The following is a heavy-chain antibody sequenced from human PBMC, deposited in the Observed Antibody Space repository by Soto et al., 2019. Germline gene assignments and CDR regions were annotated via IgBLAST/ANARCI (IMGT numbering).Heavy chain of an antibody. CDR2: IWYDGSNK. D-gene: IGHD3-10*01. CDR1: GFTFSSYG. V-gene: IGHV3-33*01. J-gene: IGHJ6*02. Sequence: QVQLVESGGGVVQPGRSLRLSCAASGFTFSSYGMHWVRQAPGKGLEWVAVIWYDGSNKYYADSVKGRFTISRDNSKNKLYLQMNSLRAEDTAVYYCARDLMVRGLARMDVWGQGTTVTVSS. CDR3: ARDLMVRGLARMDV.